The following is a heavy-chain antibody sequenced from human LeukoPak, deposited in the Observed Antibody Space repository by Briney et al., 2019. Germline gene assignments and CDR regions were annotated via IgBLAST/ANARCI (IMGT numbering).Heavy chain of an antibody. V-gene: IGHV3-23*01. CDR1: GFTFSSYT. D-gene: IGHD7-27*01. CDR3: AKDGGLWVSAHWGDS. Sequence: GGSLRLSCAASGFTFSSYTMSWVRQAPGKGLEWVSTITTSDGNTYYADSVRGRFTVSRDNSKNTLYLQMNSLRAEDTAVYYCAKDGGLWVSAHWGDSWGRGTLVTVSS. CDR2: ITTSDGNT. J-gene: IGHJ4*02.